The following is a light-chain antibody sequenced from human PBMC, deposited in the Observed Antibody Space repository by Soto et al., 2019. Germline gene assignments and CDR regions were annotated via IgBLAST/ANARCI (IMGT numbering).Light chain of an antibody. Sequence: EIVLTQSPGTLSLSPGERATLSCRASQSVSSNYLAWYQQKPGQAPRLLIYGASSRATGIPDRFSGSGSGTDFTLTISRLEPEDFVAYYCQQYGSSPPYTFGQGTKLEIK. J-gene: IGKJ2*01. CDR3: QQYGSSPPYT. CDR2: GAS. CDR1: QSVSSNY. V-gene: IGKV3-20*01.